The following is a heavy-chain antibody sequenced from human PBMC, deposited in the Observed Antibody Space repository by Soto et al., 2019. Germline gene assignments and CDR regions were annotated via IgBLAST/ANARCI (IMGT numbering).Heavy chain of an antibody. CDR3: ARVTDVVVTWTWFDT. CDR2: IIPIFGTA. D-gene: IGHD2-21*02. Sequence: QVQLVQSGAEVKKPGSSVKVSCKAAGGTFRSYAISWVRQAPGQGLEWMRGIIPIFGTANYAQKFQGRVTITADESTSTANMELSSLRSQDTAVYYCARVTDVVVTWTWFDTWGQEPLLTVSS. CDR1: GGTFRSYA. J-gene: IGHJ5*02. V-gene: IGHV1-69*12.